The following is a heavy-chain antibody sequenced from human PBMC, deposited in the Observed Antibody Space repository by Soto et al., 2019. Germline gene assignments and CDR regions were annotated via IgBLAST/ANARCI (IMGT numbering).Heavy chain of an antibody. Sequence: GGSLGLCCVASEFTFSVYARHWVRQAPGKGLEWVAVISYDGSNKYYTDSVKGRFTISRDNSKNTLFVQMNSLRAEDTAVYYCARAYYYDTSTSHDAFDIWGQGTRVTVSS. D-gene: IGHD3-22*01. CDR3: ARAYYYDTSTSHDAFDI. V-gene: IGHV3-30-3*01. CDR1: EFTFSVYA. CDR2: ISYDGSNK. J-gene: IGHJ3*02.